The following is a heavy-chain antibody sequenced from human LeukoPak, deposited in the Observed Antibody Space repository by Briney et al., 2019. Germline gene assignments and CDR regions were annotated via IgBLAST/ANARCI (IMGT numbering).Heavy chain of an antibody. CDR1: GGSISSAY. Sequence: RPSETLSLTCTVSGGSISSAYWSWLRQPPGKGLEWIGYIYCTGSTNYNPSLKNRVTISVDTSRNQFSLKMSSVTAADTAVYYCARGAGWYQFWGQGTLVTVSS. J-gene: IGHJ4*02. V-gene: IGHV4-59*01. D-gene: IGHD6-19*01. CDR2: IYCTGST. CDR3: ARGAGWYQF.